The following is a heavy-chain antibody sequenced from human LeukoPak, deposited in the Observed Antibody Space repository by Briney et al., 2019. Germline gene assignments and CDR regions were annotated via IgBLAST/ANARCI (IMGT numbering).Heavy chain of an antibody. J-gene: IGHJ6*02. CDR1: GGSFSGYY. D-gene: IGHD5-12*01. V-gene: IGHV4-34*01. CDR2: INHSGST. Sequence: SETLSLTCAVYGGSFSGYYWSWIRQPPGKGLEWIGEINHSGSTNYNPSLKSRVTISVDTSKNQFSLKLSSVIAADTAVYYCARSRRWLRFTYGMDVWGQGTTVTVSS. CDR3: ARSRRWLRFTYGMDV.